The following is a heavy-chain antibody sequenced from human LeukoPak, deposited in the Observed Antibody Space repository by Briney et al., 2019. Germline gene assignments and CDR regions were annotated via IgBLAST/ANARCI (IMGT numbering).Heavy chain of an antibody. V-gene: IGHV4-30-4*01. Sequence: PSQTLSLTCTVSGGSISSGDYYWSWIRQPPGKGLEWIGYIYDSGSTYYNPSLKSRVTISVDTSKNQFSLKLSSVTAADTAVYYCARVVPSAAAGPDAFDIWGQGTMVTVSS. J-gene: IGHJ3*02. CDR3: ARVVPSAAAGPDAFDI. CDR2: IYDSGST. CDR1: GGSISSGDYY. D-gene: IGHD6-13*01.